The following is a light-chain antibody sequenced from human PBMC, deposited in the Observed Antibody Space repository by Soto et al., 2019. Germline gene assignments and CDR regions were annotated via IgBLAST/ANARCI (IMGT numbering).Light chain of an antibody. V-gene: IGKV3-15*01. CDR2: GAS. CDR3: QQYNNWPRT. J-gene: IGKJ1*01. Sequence: EIVLRQSPATLSLSPGERATLSCRASQSVSSSYLAWYQQKPGQAPRLLIYGASTRATGIPARFSGSGSGTEFTLTISSLQSEDFAVYYCQQYNNWPRTFGQGTKVDNK. CDR1: QSVSSSY.